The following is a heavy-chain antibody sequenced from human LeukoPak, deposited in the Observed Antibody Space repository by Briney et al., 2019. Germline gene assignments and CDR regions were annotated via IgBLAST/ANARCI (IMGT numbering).Heavy chain of an antibody. CDR3: ARDLRGYSYIYYYYMDV. J-gene: IGHJ6*03. V-gene: IGHV3-48*01. D-gene: IGHD5-18*01. CDR1: GFTFSSYS. CDR2: ISSSSSTI. Sequence: GGSLRLSCAASGFTFSSYSMNWVRQAPGKGLEWVSYISSSSSTIYYADSVKGRFTISRDNAKNSLYLQMNSLRAEDTAVYYCARDLRGYSYIYYYYMDVWGKGTTVTVSS.